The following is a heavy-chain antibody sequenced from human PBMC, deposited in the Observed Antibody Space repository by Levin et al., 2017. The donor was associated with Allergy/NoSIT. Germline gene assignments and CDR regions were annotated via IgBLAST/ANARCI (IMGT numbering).Heavy chain of an antibody. Sequence: GGSLRLSCAASGFTFSSYSMNWVRQAPGKGLEWVSSISSSSSYIYYADSVKGRFTISRDNAKNSLYLQMNSLRAEDTAVYYCARVKGSGGSGSYSYYDYGMDVWGQGTTVTVSS. CDR2: ISSSSSYI. D-gene: IGHD3-10*01. CDR1: GFTFSSYS. J-gene: IGHJ6*02. CDR3: ARVKGSGGSGSYSYYDYGMDV. V-gene: IGHV3-21*01.